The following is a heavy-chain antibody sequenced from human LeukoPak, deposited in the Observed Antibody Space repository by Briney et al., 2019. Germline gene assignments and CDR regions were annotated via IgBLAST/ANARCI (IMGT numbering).Heavy chain of an antibody. CDR2: INHSGST. Sequence: SETLSLTCAAYGGSFSGYYWSWIRQPPGKGLEWIGEINHSGSTNYNPSLKSRVTISVDTSKNQFSLKLSSVTAADTAVYYCARDPNAFDIWGQGTMVTVSS. CDR1: GGSFSGYY. J-gene: IGHJ3*02. CDR3: ARDPNAFDI. V-gene: IGHV4-34*01.